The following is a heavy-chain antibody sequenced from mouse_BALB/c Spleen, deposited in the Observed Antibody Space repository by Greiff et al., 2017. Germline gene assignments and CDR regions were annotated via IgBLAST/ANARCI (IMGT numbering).Heavy chain of an antibody. V-gene: IGHV1-47*01. CDR1: GYTFTTYP. D-gene: IGHD2-2*01. J-gene: IGHJ3*01. CDR3: ARGIYGYGAWFAY. Sequence: QVQLQQPGAELVKPGASVKMSCKAFGYTFTTYPIEWMKQNHGKSLEWIGNFHPYNDDTKYNEKFKGKAKLTVEKSSSTVYLELSRLTSDDSAVYYCARGIYGYGAWFAYWGQGTLVTVSA. CDR2: FHPYNDDT.